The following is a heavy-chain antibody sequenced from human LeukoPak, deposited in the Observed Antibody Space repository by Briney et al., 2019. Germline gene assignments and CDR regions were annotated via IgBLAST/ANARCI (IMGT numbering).Heavy chain of an antibody. D-gene: IGHD4-11*01. CDR1: GYSFTSHY. CDR2: INPSGGST. V-gene: IGHV1-46*01. CDR3: ARGHPTFGGDYRTIDY. Sequence: GASVKVSCKASGYSFTSHYMHWVRQAPGQGLEWMGIINPSGGSTSYAQKFQGRVTMTRDMSTSTVYMELSSLRSEDTAVYYCARGHPTFGGDYRTIDYWGQGTLVTVSS. J-gene: IGHJ4*02.